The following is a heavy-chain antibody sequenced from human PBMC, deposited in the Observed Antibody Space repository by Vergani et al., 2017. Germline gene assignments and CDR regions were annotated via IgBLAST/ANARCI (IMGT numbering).Heavy chain of an antibody. V-gene: IGHV1-46*01. D-gene: IGHD3-10*01. CDR2: INPSGGYT. J-gene: IGHJ5*02. CDR1: GYAFTSYH. CDR3: AREGVTSMVRSVLSSTEVDP. Sequence: QVHLVQSGAEVKKPGASVKVSCKASGYAFTSYHMHWVRQAPGQGLEWMGIINPSGGYTRYSQKFQGRVTMTRDTSTSTVFMELSSLRSEDTAVYYCAREGVTSMVRSVLSSTEVDPWGQGTLVIVSS.